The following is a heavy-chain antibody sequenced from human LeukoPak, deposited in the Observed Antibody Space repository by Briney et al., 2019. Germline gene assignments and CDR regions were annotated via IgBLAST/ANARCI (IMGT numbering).Heavy chain of an antibody. J-gene: IGHJ5*02. Sequence: GASVKVSCKXSGYTFTSDYMHWVRQAPRQGLEWMGLINPSGGSTSYAQKFQGRVTMTRDTSTSTVYMELSSLRSEDTAVYYCARVAYYDSSGYPHGFDPWGQGTLVTVSS. V-gene: IGHV1-46*01. CDR1: GYTFTSDY. D-gene: IGHD3-22*01. CDR2: INPSGGST. CDR3: ARVAYYDSSGYPHGFDP.